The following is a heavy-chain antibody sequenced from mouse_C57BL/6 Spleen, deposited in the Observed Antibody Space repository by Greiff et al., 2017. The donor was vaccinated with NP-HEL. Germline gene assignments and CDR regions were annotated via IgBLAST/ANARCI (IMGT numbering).Heavy chain of an antibody. V-gene: IGHV1-63*01. CDR1: GYTFTNYW. D-gene: IGHD2-4*01. J-gene: IGHJ3*01. Sequence: VQLQQSGAELVRPGTSVKMSCKASGYTFTNYWIGWAKQRPGHGLAWIGDIYPGGGYTNYNEKFKGKATLTADKSSSTAYMQFSSLTSEDFAIYYCASYDYDENWFAYWGQGTLVTVSA. CDR2: IYPGGGYT. CDR3: ASYDYDENWFAY.